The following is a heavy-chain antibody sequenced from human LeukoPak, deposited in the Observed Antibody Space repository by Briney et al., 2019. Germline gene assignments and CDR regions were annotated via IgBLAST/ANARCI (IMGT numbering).Heavy chain of an antibody. CDR1: GYTFTGYY. J-gene: IGHJ4*02. D-gene: IGHD6-6*01. V-gene: IGHV1-2*02. CDR3: ARAGVAARHLDY. CDR2: INPNSGGT. Sequence: ASVKVFCKASGYTFTGYYMHWVRQAPGQGLEWMGWINPNSGGTNYAQKFQGRVTMTRDTSISTAYMELSRLRSDDTAVYYCARAGVAARHLDYWGQGTLVTVSS.